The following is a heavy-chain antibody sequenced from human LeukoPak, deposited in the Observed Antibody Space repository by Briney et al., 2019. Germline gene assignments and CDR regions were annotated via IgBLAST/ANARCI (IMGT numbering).Heavy chain of an antibody. CDR3: ARSNYYYYGMDV. V-gene: IGHV1-69*13. D-gene: IGHD6-6*01. J-gene: IGHJ6*02. CDR2: IIPIFGTA. Sequence: SVKVSCKASGGTFSSYAISWVRQAPGQGLEWMGGIIPIFGTANYAQKFQGRVTITADESTSTAYMELSSLRSEDTAVYYCARSNYYYYGMDVWGQGTTVTVSS. CDR1: GGTFSSYA.